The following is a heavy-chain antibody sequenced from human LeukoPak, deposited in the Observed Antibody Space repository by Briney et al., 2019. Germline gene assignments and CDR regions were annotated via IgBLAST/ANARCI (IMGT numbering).Heavy chain of an antibody. J-gene: IGHJ4*02. V-gene: IGHV4-34*01. CDR1: GGSFSGYY. D-gene: IGHD6-13*01. CDR2: IDHRGST. CDR3: TKDGSNWQTSAVYLPGDY. Sequence: SETLSLTCAVYGGSFSGYYWSWVRQSTGTGLEWIGEIDHRGSTNYNPSLKSRATISADTSKKQISLHLSSATAADTAVYYCTKDGSNWQTSAVYLPGDYWGQGTLVSVSS.